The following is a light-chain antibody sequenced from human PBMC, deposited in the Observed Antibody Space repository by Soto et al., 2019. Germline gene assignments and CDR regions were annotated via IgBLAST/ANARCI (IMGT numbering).Light chain of an antibody. V-gene: IGKV3-15*01. J-gene: IGKJ1*01. CDR2: GAS. CDR3: QEYDNWPPEGT. CDR1: QSVSIN. Sequence: TELTQSPGTLSVSPGEIASLSCRAIQSVSINLAWYQQKPGQAPRLLIHGASTRATGIPARFSGIGSGTEFTRSINSLQSEDFAVYYCQEYDNWPPEGTFGQGTKVDIK.